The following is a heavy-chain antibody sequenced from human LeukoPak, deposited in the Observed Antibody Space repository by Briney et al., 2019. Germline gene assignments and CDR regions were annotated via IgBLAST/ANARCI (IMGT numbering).Heavy chain of an antibody. D-gene: IGHD3-9*01. CDR2: ISSSSSTI. V-gene: IGHV3-48*01. Sequence: GGSLGLSCAASGFTFSSYSMNWVRQAPGKGLEWVSYISSSSSTIYYADSVKGRFTISRDNAKNSLYLQMNSLRAEDTAVYYCARKMDDILTGYNDYWGQGTLVTVSS. CDR3: ARKMDDILTGYNDY. J-gene: IGHJ4*02. CDR1: GFTFSSYS.